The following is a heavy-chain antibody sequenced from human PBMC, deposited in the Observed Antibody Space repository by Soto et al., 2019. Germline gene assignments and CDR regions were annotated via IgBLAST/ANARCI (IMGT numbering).Heavy chain of an antibody. V-gene: IGHV3-74*01. J-gene: IGHJ4*02. Sequence: EVQLVQSGGGLLQPGGSLRLSCAASGFTFSDYWMYWVRQGPGEGLVWASRINRDGSVTNYVDSVKGRFTISRDNAKNTVYLQINSLSVEDTAVYYCARASMGTLEYWGQGSLVTVSS. D-gene: IGHD7-27*01. CDR2: INRDGSVT. CDR1: GFTFSDYW. CDR3: ARASMGTLEY.